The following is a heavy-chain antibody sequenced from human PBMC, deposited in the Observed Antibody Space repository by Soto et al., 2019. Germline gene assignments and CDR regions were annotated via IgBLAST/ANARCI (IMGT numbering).Heavy chain of an antibody. CDR3: ARDLRTAMPNQEGDACDI. J-gene: IGHJ3*02. CDR2: ISSSSSTI. V-gene: IGHV3-48*04. Sequence: GGSLRLSCAASGFTFSSYSMNWVRQAPGKGLEWVSYISSSSSTIYYADSVKGRFTISRDNAKNSLYLQMNSLRAEDTAVYYCARDLRTAMPNQEGDACDIWGQGTMVTVSS. D-gene: IGHD5-18*01. CDR1: GFTFSSYS.